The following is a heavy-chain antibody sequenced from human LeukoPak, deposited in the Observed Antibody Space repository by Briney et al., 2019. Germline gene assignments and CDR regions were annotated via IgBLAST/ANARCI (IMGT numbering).Heavy chain of an antibody. CDR2: IYPGDSDT. Sequence: GESLMISCKGSGYSFTSYWIGWVRQMPGKGLEWMGIIYPGDSDTRYSPSFQGQVTISADKSISTAYLQWSSLKASDTAMYYCARRQYYDSSGYWPFDYWGQGTLVTVSS. CDR1: GYSFTSYW. J-gene: IGHJ4*02. V-gene: IGHV5-51*01. D-gene: IGHD3-22*01. CDR3: ARRQYYDSSGYWPFDY.